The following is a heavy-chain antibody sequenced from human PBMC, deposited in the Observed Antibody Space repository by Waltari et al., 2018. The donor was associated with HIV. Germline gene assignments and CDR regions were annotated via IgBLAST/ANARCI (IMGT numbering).Heavy chain of an antibody. CDR3: AGFLEWSTPLDYFDY. J-gene: IGHJ4*02. CDR2: ISGSGGST. V-gene: IGHV3-23*01. Sequence: EVQLLESGGGLVQPGGSLRLSCAASGFTCSSSAMRWFRQAPGKGLGWVSAISGSGGSTHYADSVKGRFTISRDNSKSTLYLQMNSLRAEDTAVYYCAGFLEWSTPLDYFDYWGQGTLVTVSS. CDR1: GFTCSSSA. D-gene: IGHD3-3*01.